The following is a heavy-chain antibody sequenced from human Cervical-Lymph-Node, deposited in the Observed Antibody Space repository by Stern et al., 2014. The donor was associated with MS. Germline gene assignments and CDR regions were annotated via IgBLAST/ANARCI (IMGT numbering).Heavy chain of an antibody. J-gene: IGHJ4*02. V-gene: IGHV3-21*01. Sequence: EVQLVQSGGGLVKPGGSLRLACAASGFTFISYSMNWVRQAPGKGLEWVSFISGSSSYIYYADSVKGRFTISRDNAKNSLYLQMNSLRAEDTAVYYCARGTGTRKPLDYWGQGTLVTVSS. CDR1: GFTFISYS. D-gene: IGHD3/OR15-3a*01. CDR3: ARGTGTRKPLDY. CDR2: ISGSSSYI.